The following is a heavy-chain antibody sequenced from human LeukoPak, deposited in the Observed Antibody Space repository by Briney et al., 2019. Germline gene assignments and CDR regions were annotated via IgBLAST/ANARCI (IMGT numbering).Heavy chain of an antibody. Sequence: GGSLRLSCAASGFTFSSYSMNWVRQAPGKGLEWVSSISSSSSYIYYADSVKGRFTISRDNAKNSLYLQMNSLRAEDTAVYYCAGRLVVSTRVDYWGQGTLVTVSS. CDR3: AGRLVVSTRVDY. V-gene: IGHV3-21*04. CDR1: GFTFSSYS. J-gene: IGHJ4*02. CDR2: ISSSSSYI. D-gene: IGHD3-22*01.